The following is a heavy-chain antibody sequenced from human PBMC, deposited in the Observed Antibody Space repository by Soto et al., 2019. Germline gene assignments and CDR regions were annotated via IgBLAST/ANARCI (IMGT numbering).Heavy chain of an antibody. CDR1: WFTLLNYS. Sequence: GGAPRPSRSAPWFTLLNYSLYRVRPAPGEGLEWVSGISASGGTTYYADSVKGRFTISRDNSKNTLYLQMNSLRAEDTAVYYCARPLITMVRALYKNDYWGQGTLVTVSS. D-gene: IGHD3-10*01. CDR2: ISASGGTT. V-gene: IGHV3-23*01. CDR3: ARPLITMVRALYKNDY. J-gene: IGHJ4*02.